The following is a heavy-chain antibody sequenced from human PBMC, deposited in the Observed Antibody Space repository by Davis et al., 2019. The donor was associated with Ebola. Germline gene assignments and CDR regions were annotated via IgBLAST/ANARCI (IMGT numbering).Heavy chain of an antibody. CDR2: ISSSSYYI. Sequence: GGSLRLSCAASGFTFSSYSMNWVRQAPGKGLEWVSSISSSSYYIYYADSVKGRFTISRDNSKNTLYLQMNSLRAEDTAVYYCAKEKTTVTTFWYFDLWGRGTLVTVSS. CDR1: GFTFSSYS. CDR3: AKEKTTVTTFWYFDL. V-gene: IGHV3-21*01. J-gene: IGHJ2*01. D-gene: IGHD4-17*01.